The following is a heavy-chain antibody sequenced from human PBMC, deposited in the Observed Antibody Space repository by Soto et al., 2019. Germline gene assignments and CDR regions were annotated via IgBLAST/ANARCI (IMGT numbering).Heavy chain of an antibody. CDR2: IIPIFGTA. CDR3: ARRCGGDCMNWFDP. CDR1: GGTFSSYA. D-gene: IGHD2-21*02. J-gene: IGHJ5*02. Sequence: QVQLVQSGAEVKKPGSSVKVSCKASGGTFSSYAISWVRQAPGQGLEWMGGIIPIFGTANYAQKFQGRVTXXAXEXXSTAYMELSSLRSEDTAVYYCARRCGGDCMNWFDPWGQGTLVTVSS. V-gene: IGHV1-69*12.